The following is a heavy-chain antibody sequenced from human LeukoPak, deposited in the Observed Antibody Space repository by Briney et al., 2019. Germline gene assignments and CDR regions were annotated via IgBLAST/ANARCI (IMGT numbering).Heavy chain of an antibody. CDR1: GGSISSSSYY. Sequence: SSETLSLTCTVSGGSISSSSYYWGWIRQPPGKGLEWIGSIYYSGSTYYNPSLKSRVTISVDTSKNQFSLKLSSVTAADTAVYYCATPDIVVVPAAAFAFDIWGQGTMVTVSS. J-gene: IGHJ3*02. V-gene: IGHV4-39*01. CDR2: IYYSGST. CDR3: ATPDIVVVPAAAFAFDI. D-gene: IGHD2-2*01.